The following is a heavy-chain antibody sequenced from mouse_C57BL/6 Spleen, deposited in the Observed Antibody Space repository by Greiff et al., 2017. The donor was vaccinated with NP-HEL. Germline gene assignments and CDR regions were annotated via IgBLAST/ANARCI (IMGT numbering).Heavy chain of an antibody. CDR3: ARFGDGYYPSYWYFDV. D-gene: IGHD2-3*01. V-gene: IGHV1-55*01. Sequence: QVHVKQSGAELVKPGASVKMSCKASGYTFTSYWITWVKQRPGQGLEWIGDIYPGSGSTNYNEKFKSKATLTVDTSSSTAYMQLSSLTSEDSAVYYCARFGDGYYPSYWYFDVWGTGTTVTVSS. CDR2: IYPGSGST. CDR1: GYTFTSYW. J-gene: IGHJ1*03.